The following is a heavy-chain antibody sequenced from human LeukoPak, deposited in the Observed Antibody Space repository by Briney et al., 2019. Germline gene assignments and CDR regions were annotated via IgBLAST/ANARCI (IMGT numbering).Heavy chain of an antibody. CDR1: GFTFDDYA. CDR3: ARDKDVGPTILVY. CDR2: TNWDGGRT. Sequence: PGGSLRLSCAASGFTFDDYAMSWVRQTPGKGLEWGSGTNWDGGRTGYADSVKGRFTISRDNAKNSLYLQMNSLRAEDTAVYYCARDKDVGPTILVYWGQGTLVTVSS. V-gene: IGHV3-20*04. D-gene: IGHD1-26*01. J-gene: IGHJ4*02.